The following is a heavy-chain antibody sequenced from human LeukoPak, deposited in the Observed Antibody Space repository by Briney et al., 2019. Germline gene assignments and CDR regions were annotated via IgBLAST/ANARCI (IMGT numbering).Heavy chain of an antibody. CDR1: GGSISSSSYY. J-gene: IGHJ4*02. V-gene: IGHV4-39*01. Sequence: PSETLSLTCTVSGGSISSSSYYWGWIRQPPGKGLEWIGSIYYSGSTYYNPSLKSRVTISVETSKNQFSLKLSSVTAADTAVYYCASRKHYYDILTGYDYWGQGTLVTVSS. CDR2: IYYSGST. D-gene: IGHD3-9*01. CDR3: ASRKHYYDILTGYDY.